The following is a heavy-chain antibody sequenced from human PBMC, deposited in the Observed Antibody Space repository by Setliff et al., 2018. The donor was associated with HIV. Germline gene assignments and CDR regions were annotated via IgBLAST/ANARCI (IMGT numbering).Heavy chain of an antibody. CDR2: IYTSGST. CDR3: ARGLSFYDPGGFDY. D-gene: IGHD3-22*01. V-gene: IGHV4-4*09. J-gene: IGHJ4*02. Sequence: SETLSLTCTVSGGSISSYYWSWIRQPPGKGLEWIGYIYTSGSTNYNPSLKSRVTISVDTSKNQFSLKLSSVTAVDTAVYYCARGLSFYDPGGFDYWGQGTLVTVSS. CDR1: GGSISSYY.